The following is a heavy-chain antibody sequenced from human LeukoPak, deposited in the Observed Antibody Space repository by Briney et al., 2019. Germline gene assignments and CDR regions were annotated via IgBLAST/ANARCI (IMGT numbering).Heavy chain of an antibody. V-gene: IGHV3-23*01. CDR3: AKDRGYYYGSGHFDY. J-gene: IGHJ4*02. Sequence: PGGSLRLSCAASGFTFSSYAMTWVRQAPGKGLEWVSAISGSGGATYYADSVKGRFTISRDNSKNTLFLHMNSLRAEDTAVYYCAKDRGYYYGSGHFDYWGQGTLVTVSS. CDR2: ISGSGGAT. CDR1: GFTFSSYA. D-gene: IGHD3-10*01.